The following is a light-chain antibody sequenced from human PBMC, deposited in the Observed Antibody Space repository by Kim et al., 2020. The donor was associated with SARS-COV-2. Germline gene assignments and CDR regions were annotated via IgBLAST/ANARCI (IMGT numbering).Light chain of an antibody. CDR2: YDH. CDR3: QVWDSSSDHAV. J-gene: IGLJ2*01. Sequence: PGETARIPCGGDNIESKSFHGYQQKPGQAPILVINYDHDRPSGIPERFSGSNSMNTATLTISRVEAGDEADYYCQVWDSSSDHAVFGGGTKVTVL. V-gene: IGLV3-21*01. CDR1: NIESKS.